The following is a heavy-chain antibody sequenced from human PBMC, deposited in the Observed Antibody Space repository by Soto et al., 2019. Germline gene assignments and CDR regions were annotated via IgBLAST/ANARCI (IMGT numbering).Heavy chain of an antibody. V-gene: IGHV1-69*13. Sequence: GASVTVSCKASGGTFSSSAISWARQAPGQGLEWMGGIIPIFGTANYAQKFQGRVTITADESTSTAYMELSSLRSEDTAVYYCARTFDSSGWPFDYWGQGTLVTVSS. CDR2: IIPIFGTA. J-gene: IGHJ4*02. CDR1: GGTFSSSA. CDR3: ARTFDSSGWPFDY. D-gene: IGHD6-19*01.